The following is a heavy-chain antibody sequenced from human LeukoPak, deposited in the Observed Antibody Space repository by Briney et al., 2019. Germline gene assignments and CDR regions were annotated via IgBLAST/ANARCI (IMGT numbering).Heavy chain of an antibody. J-gene: IGHJ4*02. Sequence: SETLSLTCAVYGGSFSGYYWSGIRQPPGKGLEWIREINHSGSNNYNRSLKSRVTISVDTSKNQFSLKLSSVTAADTAVYYCATVGLGPFDYWGQGTLVTVSS. CDR3: ATVGLGPFDY. D-gene: IGHD3-16*01. CDR2: INHSGSN. CDR1: GGSFSGYY. V-gene: IGHV4-34*01.